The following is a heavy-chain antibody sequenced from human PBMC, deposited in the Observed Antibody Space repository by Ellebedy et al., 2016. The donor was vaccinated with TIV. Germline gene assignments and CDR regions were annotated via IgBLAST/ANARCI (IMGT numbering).Heavy chain of an antibody. V-gene: IGHV4-59*01. D-gene: IGHD5-24*01. Sequence: MPSETLSLTCTVSGVSISGYYWSWVRQPPGKGLEWIGYIHYTGTTNYNPSLKSRVTISLDTSKNQFSLKLSSVTAADTAVYYCASGRWLPLPGSWGQGTLVTVSS. CDR2: IHYTGTT. CDR3: ASGRWLPLPGS. J-gene: IGHJ5*02. CDR1: GVSISGYY.